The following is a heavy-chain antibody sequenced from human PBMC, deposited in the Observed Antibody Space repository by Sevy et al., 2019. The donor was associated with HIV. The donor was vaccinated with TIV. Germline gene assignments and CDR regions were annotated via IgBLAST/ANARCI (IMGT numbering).Heavy chain of an antibody. CDR3: AKGGSRMVRGVIITQKNDY. J-gene: IGHJ4*02. Sequence: GGSLRLSCAASGFTFSSYALSWVRQAPGKGLEWVSAISGSGGNTYYGDSVKGRFTISRDNSKNTVYLQMNSLRAEDTAVYYCAKGGSRMVRGVIITQKNDYWGQGTLVTVSS. CDR2: ISGSGGNT. CDR1: GFTFSSYA. D-gene: IGHD3-10*01. V-gene: IGHV3-23*01.